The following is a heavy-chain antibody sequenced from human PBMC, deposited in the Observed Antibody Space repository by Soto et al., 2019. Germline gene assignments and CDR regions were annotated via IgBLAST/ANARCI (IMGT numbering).Heavy chain of an antibody. V-gene: IGHV3-23*01. CDR3: AKGRKSTEKDIAVMLAAASSIQH. D-gene: IGHD2-15*01. Sequence: GGSLRLSCVASGFTFSDYAMTWVRQAPGKGLEWVSVISATGATTYYADSVRGRFTISRDNSKNTLNLQMNDLRVEDTAVIYCAKGRKSTEKDIAVMLAAASSIQHWGQGALVTVSS. J-gene: IGHJ1*01. CDR1: GFTFSDYA. CDR2: ISATGATT.